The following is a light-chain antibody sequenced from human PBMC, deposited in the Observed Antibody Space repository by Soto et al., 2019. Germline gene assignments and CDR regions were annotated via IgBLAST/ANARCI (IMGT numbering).Light chain of an antibody. Sequence: DIQMTQSLSTLSASVGDRVTITCRASQSISSWLAWYQQRPGKAPKLLIYKASNLESGVPSRFSGSGSGTELTLTISSLHPDDFATYYCQQYYTYPWTFGPGTKVDIK. V-gene: IGKV1-5*03. J-gene: IGKJ1*01. CDR1: QSISSW. CDR2: KAS. CDR3: QQYYTYPWT.